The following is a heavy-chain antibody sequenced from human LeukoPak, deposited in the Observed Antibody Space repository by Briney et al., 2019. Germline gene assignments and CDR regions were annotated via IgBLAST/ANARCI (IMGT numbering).Heavy chain of an antibody. CDR2: ISGSGGST. CDR3: ARAESRAAGTYLYDY. V-gene: IGHV3-23*01. J-gene: IGHJ4*02. D-gene: IGHD6-13*01. CDR1: GFTFSSYA. Sequence: PGGSLRLSCAASGFTFSSYAMSWVRQAPGKGLEWVSAISGSGGSTYYADSVKGRFTISRDNAKNSLYLQMNSLRAEDTAVYYCARAESRAAGTYLYDYWGQGTLVTVSS.